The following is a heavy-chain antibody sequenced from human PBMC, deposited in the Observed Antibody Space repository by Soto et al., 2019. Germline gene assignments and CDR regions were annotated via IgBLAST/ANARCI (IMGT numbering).Heavy chain of an antibody. V-gene: IGHV4-30-4*01. D-gene: IGHD4-17*01. Sequence: QVQLQESGPGLVKPSQTLSLTCTVSGTTISSGDHYWSWIRQAPGKGLEWIGYMYYTGKTYYNTSLQSRVTISLDQSKNQFSLKMTSMTAADTAMYFCAGVYGRGDCFDFWGRGTRVSVSS. CDR2: MYYTGKT. CDR3: AGVYGRGDCFDF. J-gene: IGHJ4*02. CDR1: GTTISSGDHY.